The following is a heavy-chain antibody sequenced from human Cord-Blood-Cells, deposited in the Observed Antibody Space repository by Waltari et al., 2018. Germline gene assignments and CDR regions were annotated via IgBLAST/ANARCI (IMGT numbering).Heavy chain of an antibody. J-gene: IGHJ4*02. CDR2: ISSSSSYI. CDR3: ARVRAAAGFDY. CDR1: GFTFRSSS. D-gene: IGHD6-13*01. V-gene: IGHV3-21*01. Sequence: EVQLVESGGGLVKPGGSLRLSCAASGFTFRSSSMNWFRQAPGKGLEWVSSISSSSSYIYYADSVKGRFTISRDNAKNSLYLQMNSLRAEDTAVYYCARVRAAAGFDYWGQGTLVTVSS.